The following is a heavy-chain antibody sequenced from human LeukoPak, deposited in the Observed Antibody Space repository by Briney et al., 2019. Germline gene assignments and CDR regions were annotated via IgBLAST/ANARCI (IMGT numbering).Heavy chain of an antibody. CDR3: ARGFPSSSRWFDP. Sequence: PSETLSLTCGVYAESFSGYHWTWIRLRPGKGLDWIGDIDHSGSTHYNPSLKSRVTISVDTSNKQFSLNLHPVTAADTAVYYCARGFPSSSRWFDPWGQGTLVTVSS. CDR2: IDHSGST. D-gene: IGHD6-6*01. V-gene: IGHV4-34*01. J-gene: IGHJ5*02. CDR1: AESFSGYH.